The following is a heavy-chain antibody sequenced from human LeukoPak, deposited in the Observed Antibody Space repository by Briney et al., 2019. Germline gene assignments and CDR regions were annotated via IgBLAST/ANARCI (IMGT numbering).Heavy chain of an antibody. CDR2: IYYSGST. CDR3: AGLGDGDNLRYFDY. CDR1: GDSISGNY. V-gene: IGHV4-59*08. Sequence: SETLSPTCTVSGDSISGNYWTWIRQPPGKGLEWIGYIYYSGSTNYNASLKSRVTISVDTSKNQFSLKLSSVTAADTAVYYCAGLGDGDNLRYFDYWGQGTLVTVSS. D-gene: IGHD5-24*01. J-gene: IGHJ4*02.